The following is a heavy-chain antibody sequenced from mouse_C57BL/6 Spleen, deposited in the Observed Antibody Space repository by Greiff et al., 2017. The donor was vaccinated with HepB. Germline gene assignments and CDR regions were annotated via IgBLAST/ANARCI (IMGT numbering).Heavy chain of an antibody. CDR2: IDPEDGDT. Sequence: EVKLMESGAELVKPGASVKLSCTASGFNIKDYYMHWVKQRTEQGLEWIGRIDPEDGDTKYAPKFQGKATITADTSSNTAYLQLSSLTSEDTAVNYCGRSGYGSSYGYALDYWGQGTSVTVSS. V-gene: IGHV14-2*01. CDR3: GRSGYGSSYGYALDY. D-gene: IGHD1-1*01. CDR1: GFNIKDYY. J-gene: IGHJ4*01.